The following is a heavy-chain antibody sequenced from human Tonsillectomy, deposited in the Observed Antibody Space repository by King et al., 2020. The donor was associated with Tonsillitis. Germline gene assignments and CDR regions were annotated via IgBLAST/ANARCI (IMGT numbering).Heavy chain of an antibody. CDR1: GGSISSGSYY. J-gene: IGHJ4*02. CDR3: ANPMVRGTSWPG. Sequence: QLQESGPGLVKPSETLSLTCTVSGGSISSGSYYWGWIRQPPGKGLEWIGSIYYSGSTYYNPSLKSRVTISVDTSKNQFSLKLSSVTAADTAVYYCANPMVRGTSWPGWGQGTLVTVSS. D-gene: IGHD3-10*01. V-gene: IGHV4-39*01. CDR2: IYYSGST.